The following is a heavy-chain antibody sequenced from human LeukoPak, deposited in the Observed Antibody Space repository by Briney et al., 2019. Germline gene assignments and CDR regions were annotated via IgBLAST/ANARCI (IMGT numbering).Heavy chain of an antibody. V-gene: IGHV5-51*01. D-gene: IGHD3-10*01. J-gene: IGHJ3*02. Sequence: NTGESLKISCKSSGYTFPTYWIGWVRQMPGKGLEWMGIIYPGDSETRYSPSFQGQVTISADKSISTAYLQWSSLKASDTAMYYCASHGSGSYYGAFDIWGQGTMVTVSS. CDR2: IYPGDSET. CDR3: ASHGSGSYYGAFDI. CDR1: GYTFPTYW.